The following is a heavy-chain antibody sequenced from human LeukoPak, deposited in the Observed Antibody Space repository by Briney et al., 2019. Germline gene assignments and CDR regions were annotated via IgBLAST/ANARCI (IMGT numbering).Heavy chain of an antibody. CDR3: GKDSPYYYVDY. V-gene: IGHV3-23*01. Sequence: GGSLRLSCAASGFTFSSYAMSWVRQAPGKGLEWVSAISGSGGSTYYADSVKGRFTISRDNSKNTLYLQMNGLRAEDTAIYYCGKDSPYYYVDYWGQGTPVTVSS. J-gene: IGHJ4*02. D-gene: IGHD3-10*01. CDR1: GFTFSSYA. CDR2: ISGSGGST.